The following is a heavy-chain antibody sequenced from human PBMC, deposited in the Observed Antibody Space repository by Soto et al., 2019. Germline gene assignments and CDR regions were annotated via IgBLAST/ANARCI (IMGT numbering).Heavy chain of an antibody. V-gene: IGHV2-5*01. Sequence: SGPTLVNPTQTLTLTCTFSGFSLSTSGVGVGWIRQPPGKALEWLALIYWNDDKRYSPSLKSRLTITKDTSKNQVVLTMTNMDPVDTATYYCADSWRSGSLGLACFDTWGQGTLVTVSS. CDR2: IYWNDDK. CDR3: ADSWRSGSLGLACFDT. CDR1: GFSLSTSGVG. D-gene: IGHD6-19*01. J-gene: IGHJ5*02.